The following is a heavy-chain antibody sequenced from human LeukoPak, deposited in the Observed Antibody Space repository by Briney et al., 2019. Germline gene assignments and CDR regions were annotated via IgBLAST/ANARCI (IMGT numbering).Heavy chain of an antibody. J-gene: IGHJ4*02. CDR3: ARDSPWSEAEQWLVRFDY. CDR2: ISAYNGNT. Sequence: GASVKVSFKASGYTFTSYGISWVRQAPGQGLEWMGWISAYNGNTNYAQKLQGRVTMTTDTSTSTAYMELRSLRSDDTAVYYCARDSPWSEAEQWLVRFDYWGQGTLVTVSS. V-gene: IGHV1-18*04. CDR1: GYTFTSYG. D-gene: IGHD6-19*01.